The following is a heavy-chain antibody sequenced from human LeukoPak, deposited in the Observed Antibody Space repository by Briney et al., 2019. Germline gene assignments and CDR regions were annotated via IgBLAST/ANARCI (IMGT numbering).Heavy chain of an antibody. CDR1: GFTFTTYG. CDR2: ISYDGTNK. Sequence: GGSLRLSCAASGFTFTTYGMHWVRQAPGKGLEWVAVISYDGTNKYYADSVKGRFTISRDNSKNTLYLQMNSLRAEDTAVYYCAKDQSWGAVACAVAGVLDYWGQGTLVTVSS. V-gene: IGHV3-30*18. CDR3: AKDQSWGAVACAVAGVLDY. D-gene: IGHD6-19*01. J-gene: IGHJ4*02.